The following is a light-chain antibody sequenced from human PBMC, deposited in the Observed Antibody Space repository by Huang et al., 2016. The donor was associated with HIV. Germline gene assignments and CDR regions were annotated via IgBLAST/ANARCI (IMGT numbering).Light chain of an antibody. CDR1: ESISSNY. V-gene: IGKV3-20*01. Sequence: EVVLTQSPGTLSLSPGKRVALYCRASESISSNYLAWYQQRPGQAPRLLIYGTSNRATGIPDRFSGSGSGTDFTLIISKLEPEDFAVYYCQQYGSSPLTFGQGTKVEIK. CDR2: GTS. CDR3: QQYGSSPLT. J-gene: IGKJ1*01.